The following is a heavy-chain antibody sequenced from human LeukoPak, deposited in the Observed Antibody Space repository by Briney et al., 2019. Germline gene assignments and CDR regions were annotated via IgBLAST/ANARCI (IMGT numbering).Heavy chain of an antibody. V-gene: IGHV4-59*01. Sequence: SESLSLTCTVSGGSISSYYWSWVRQPPGKGLEWLGYIYYSGSTNYNPSVKSRVTISIDTSKNQFSLKLSSVTAADTAVYYCARGGYGSGWFYDYWGQGTLVTVSS. CDR3: ARGGYGSGWFYDY. J-gene: IGHJ4*02. CDR2: IYYSGST. D-gene: IGHD6-19*01. CDR1: GGSISSYY.